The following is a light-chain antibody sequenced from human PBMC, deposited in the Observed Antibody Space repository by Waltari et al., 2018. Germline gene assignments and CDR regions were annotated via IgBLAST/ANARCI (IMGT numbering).Light chain of an antibody. CDR3: QTGGHGTWV. Sequence: QLVLTQSPSASASLGASVKLTCTLSSGHSSNVIAWLQQQPEKGPRYLMKVNSDGGHSKGDQIPGRFSGSSAGAEHFLTSSSLQSEDEADYYCQTGGHGTWVVGGGTKLTVL. V-gene: IGLV4-69*01. CDR1: SGHSSNV. CDR2: VNSDGGH. J-gene: IGLJ3*02.